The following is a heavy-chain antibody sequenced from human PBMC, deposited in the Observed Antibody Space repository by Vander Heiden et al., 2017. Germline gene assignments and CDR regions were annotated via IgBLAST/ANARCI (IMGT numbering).Heavy chain of an antibody. Sequence: QVQLVQSGAEVKTPGASVKVSCKASGYTFTSYYMHWVRQAPGQGLEWMGIINPSGGSTSYAQKFQGRVTMTRDTPTSTVYMELSSLRSEDTAVYYSAPGVGRYWRSTSCPRRLKFAYWGQGTLVTVFS. CDR2: INPSGGST. CDR1: GYTFTSYY. D-gene: IGHD2-2*01. V-gene: IGHV1-46*01. CDR3: APGVGRYWRSTSCPRRLKFAY. J-gene: IGHJ4*02.